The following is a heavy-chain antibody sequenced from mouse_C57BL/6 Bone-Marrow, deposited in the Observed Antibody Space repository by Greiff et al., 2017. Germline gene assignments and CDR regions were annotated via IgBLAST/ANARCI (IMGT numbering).Heavy chain of an antibody. J-gene: IGHJ2*01. CDR1: GFTFSDYG. CDR3: ARYQSKGNYVDY. CDR2: ISNLAYSI. D-gene: IGHD1-3*01. Sequence: EVKVEESGGGLVQPGGSLKLSCAASGFTFSDYGMAWVRQAPRKGPEWVAFISNLAYSIYYADTVTGRFTISRANAKNTLYLEMSSLRSEDTAMYYCARYQSKGNYVDYWGQGTTLTVSS. V-gene: IGHV5-15*04.